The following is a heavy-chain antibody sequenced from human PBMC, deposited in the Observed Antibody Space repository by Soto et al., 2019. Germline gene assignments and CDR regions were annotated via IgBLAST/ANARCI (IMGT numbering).Heavy chain of an antibody. Sequence: QVLLVQSGTEVKKPGASVKLSCKASGYTFTSYAIHWVRQAPGQGLEWMGWISAYNGDTNYPQKFQARVTMTTDTSTRSAYLELRGLTSDATAVYYCARSSGTYPPTRYYYGLDVWGQGTTVTVSS. V-gene: IGHV1-18*01. CDR2: ISAYNGDT. D-gene: IGHD1-26*01. CDR1: GYTFTSYA. CDR3: ARSSGTYPPTRYYYGLDV. J-gene: IGHJ6*02.